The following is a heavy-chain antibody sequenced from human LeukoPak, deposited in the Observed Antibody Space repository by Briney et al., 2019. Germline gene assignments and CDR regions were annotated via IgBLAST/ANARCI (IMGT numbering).Heavy chain of an antibody. V-gene: IGHV3-15*01. CDR2: IKSKTDGGTT. CDR3: TTEDWNYRRYFDY. Sequence: GGSLRLSCAASGFTFSNAWMSWVRQAPGKGLEWVGRIKSKTDGGTTDYAAPVKGRFTISRDDSKNTLYLQMNSLKTEDTAVYYCTTEDWNYRRYFDYWGQGTLVTVSS. D-gene: IGHD1-7*01. J-gene: IGHJ4*02. CDR1: GFTFSNAW.